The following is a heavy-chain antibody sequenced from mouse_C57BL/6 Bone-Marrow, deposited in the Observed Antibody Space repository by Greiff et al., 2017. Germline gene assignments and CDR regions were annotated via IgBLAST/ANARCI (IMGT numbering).Heavy chain of an antibody. Sequence: EVQLVESGGGLVKPGGSLKLSCAASGFTFSSYAMSWVRQTPEKRLEWVATISDGGSYTYYPDNVKGRFTLSRDNAKNNLYLQMSHLKSEDTAMYYCARVLLYYYAMDYWGQGTSVTVSS. CDR3: ARVLLYYYAMDY. CDR2: ISDGGSYT. J-gene: IGHJ4*01. V-gene: IGHV5-4*01. CDR1: GFTFSSYA.